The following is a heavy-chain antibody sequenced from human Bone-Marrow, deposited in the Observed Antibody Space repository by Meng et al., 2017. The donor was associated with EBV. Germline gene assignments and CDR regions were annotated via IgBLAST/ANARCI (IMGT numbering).Heavy chain of an antibody. J-gene: IGHJ4*02. D-gene: IGHD3-22*01. Sequence: VQLLQSGAEVKKPGAPGKGSCMAAGYTFTSSGNSWVRQAPGQGLEWMGWISAYNGNTNYAQKLQGRVTMTTDTSTSTAYMELRSLRSDDTAVYYCARDLNYDSSGYYSGFDYWGQGTLVTVSS. V-gene: IGHV1-18*01. CDR3: ARDLNYDSSGYYSGFDY. CDR1: GYTFTSSG. CDR2: ISAYNGNT.